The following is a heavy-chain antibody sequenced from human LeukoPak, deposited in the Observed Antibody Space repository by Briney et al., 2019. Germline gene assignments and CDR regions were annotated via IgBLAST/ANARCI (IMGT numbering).Heavy chain of an antibody. CDR3: ARALGIGASSAVYYGLDV. Sequence: SGPALVKPTQTLTLTCTFSGFSLSASGKCVSWIRQPPGKALEWLALIDWDDDKYYSTSLKTRLTISKDTSKNQVVLTMTNMDPVDTATYFCARALGIGASSAVYYGLDVWGRGTTVTVSS. CDR1: GFSLSASGKC. D-gene: IGHD7-27*01. J-gene: IGHJ6*02. V-gene: IGHV2-70*01. CDR2: IDWDDDK.